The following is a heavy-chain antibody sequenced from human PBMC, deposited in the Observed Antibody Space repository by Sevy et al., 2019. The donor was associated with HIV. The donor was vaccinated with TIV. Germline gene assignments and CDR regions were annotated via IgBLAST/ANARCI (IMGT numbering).Heavy chain of an antibody. J-gene: IGHJ4*02. CDR3: ARDLASGSFFSLYFDY. D-gene: IGHD3-10*01. CDR1: GLNVSDYF. Sequence: GGSLRLSCAASGLNVSDYFMSWIRQAPGKRPEWVSYISSSGTIIYYADSVKSQFTISRDNAKNSLYLQMNSLRAEDTAIDYCARDLASGSFFSLYFDYWGQGTLVTVSS. V-gene: IGHV3-11*01. CDR2: ISSSGTII.